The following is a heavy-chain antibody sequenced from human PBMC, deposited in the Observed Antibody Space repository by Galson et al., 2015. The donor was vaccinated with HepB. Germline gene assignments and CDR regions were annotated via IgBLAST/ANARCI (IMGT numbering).Heavy chain of an antibody. CDR2: ISGSGDST. Sequence: SLRLSCAASGFTFSSYAMSWVRQAPGKGLEWVSAISGSGDSTYYADSVKGRFTISRDNSNNTLYLQMNSLRAEDTAVYYCAKNRALFYYYYGMAVWGQGTTVTVSS. CDR3: AKNRALFYYYYGMAV. D-gene: IGHD2/OR15-2a*01. CDR1: GFTFSSYA. V-gene: IGHV3-23*01. J-gene: IGHJ6*02.